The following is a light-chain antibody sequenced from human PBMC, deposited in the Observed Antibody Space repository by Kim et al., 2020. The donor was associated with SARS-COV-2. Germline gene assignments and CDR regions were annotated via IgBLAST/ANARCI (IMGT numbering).Light chain of an antibody. CDR1: QSVRSY. CDR2: DAS. Sequence: SLSPGEIVTLSCRASQSVRSYLAWYQQKPGQAPRLLIYDASNRATGIPARFSGSGSGTDFTLTISSLEPEDFAVYYCQQRSNWPTFGGGTKVDIK. CDR3: QQRSNWPT. J-gene: IGKJ4*01. V-gene: IGKV3-11*01.